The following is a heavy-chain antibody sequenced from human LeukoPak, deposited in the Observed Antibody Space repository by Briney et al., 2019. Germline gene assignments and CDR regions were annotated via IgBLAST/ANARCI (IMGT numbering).Heavy chain of an antibody. CDR2: ICTSGST. J-gene: IGHJ4*02. V-gene: IGHV4-4*07. Sequence: ASETLSLTCTVSGGSISSYYWSWIRQPAGKGLEWIGRICTSGSTNYNPSLKSRVTMSVDTSKNQFSLKLSSVTAADTAVYYCARSAFYYGSGSHRGGFDYWGQGTLVTVSS. CDR1: GGSISSYY. D-gene: IGHD3-10*01. CDR3: ARSAFYYGSGSHRGGFDY.